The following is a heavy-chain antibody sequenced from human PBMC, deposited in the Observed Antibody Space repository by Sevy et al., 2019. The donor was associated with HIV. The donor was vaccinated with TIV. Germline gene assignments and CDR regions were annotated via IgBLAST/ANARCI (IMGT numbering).Heavy chain of an antibody. V-gene: IGHV3-30*18. CDR2: ISYDGSNK. Sequence: QLGGSLRLSCAASGFTFSSYGMHWVRQAPGKGLEWVAVISYDGSNKYYADSVKGRFTISRDNSKNTLYLQMNSLRAEDTAVYYCAKVCNDFWSGYYYYGIDVWGQGTTVTVSS. CDR1: GFTFSSYG. CDR3: AKVCNDFWSGYYYYGIDV. D-gene: IGHD3-3*01. J-gene: IGHJ6*02.